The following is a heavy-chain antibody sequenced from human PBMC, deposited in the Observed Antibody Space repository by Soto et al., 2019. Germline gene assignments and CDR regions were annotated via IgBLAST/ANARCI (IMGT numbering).Heavy chain of an antibody. CDR2: ISGSVGST. CDR1: VVTFSDHG. J-gene: IGHJ4*02. Sequence: PGGALRRSCTASVVTFSDHGMHWVRHAPGKGLEWVASISGSVGSTFYADSVKGRFTISRDNYLNTLDLQMNSLRAEDTAVYYCAKDRTIASRTFDSWGQGALVTVSS. CDR3: AKDRTIASRTFDS. V-gene: IGHV3-23*01. D-gene: IGHD6-6*01.